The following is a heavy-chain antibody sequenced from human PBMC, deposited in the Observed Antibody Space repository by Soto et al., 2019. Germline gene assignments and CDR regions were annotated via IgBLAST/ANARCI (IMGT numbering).Heavy chain of an antibody. CDR2: IIPIFGTE. Sequence: QVQLVQSGAEVKKPGSSVRVSCKASGGTFSSYAIRWVRQAPGQGLEWMGGIIPIFGTENYAQKFQGRVTITADESTSTAYMELSSLRSEDTAVYYCARDRIAGSKYYYGMDVWGQGTTVTVSS. J-gene: IGHJ6*02. D-gene: IGHD6-13*01. V-gene: IGHV1-69*01. CDR3: ARDRIAGSKYYYGMDV. CDR1: GGTFSSYA.